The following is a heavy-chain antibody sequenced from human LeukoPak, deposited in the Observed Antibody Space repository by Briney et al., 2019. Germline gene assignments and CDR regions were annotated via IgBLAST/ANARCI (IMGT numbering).Heavy chain of an antibody. CDR3: ARSPNGRFGELN. Sequence: KRSETLSLTCTVSGGSISSSSYYWGWIRQPPGKGLEWIGSIYYSGSTYYNPSLKSRVTISVDTSKNQFSLKLSSVTAADTAVYYCARSPNGRFGELNWGQGTLVTVSS. J-gene: IGHJ4*02. CDR1: GGSISSSSYY. D-gene: IGHD3-10*01. CDR2: IYYSGST. V-gene: IGHV4-39*01.